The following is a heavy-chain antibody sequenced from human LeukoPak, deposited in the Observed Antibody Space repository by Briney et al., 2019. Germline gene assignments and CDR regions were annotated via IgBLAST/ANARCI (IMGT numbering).Heavy chain of an antibody. J-gene: IGHJ1*01. Sequence: PSETLSLTRTVSGGSISSSSYYWGWIRQPPGKGLEWIGSIYYSGSTYYNPSLKSRVTISVDTSKNQFSLKLSSVTAADTAVYYCARGPYSSGWYLGGYFQHWGQGTLVTVSS. CDR1: GGSISSSSYY. V-gene: IGHV4-39*01. CDR2: IYYSGST. CDR3: ARGPYSSGWYLGGYFQH. D-gene: IGHD6-19*01.